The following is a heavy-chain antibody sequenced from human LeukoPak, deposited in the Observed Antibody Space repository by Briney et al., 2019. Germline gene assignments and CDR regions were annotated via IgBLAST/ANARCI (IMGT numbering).Heavy chain of an antibody. CDR2: INPKSGGT. Sequence: ASVKVSCKASGYTFTGNYIHWVRQAPGQGLEWMGWINPKSGGTDYAQKFQGRVTMTRDTSISTAYMELSRLTSDDTAVYYCARDLETISLGWFDLWGQGTLVTVSS. CDR3: ARDLETISLGWFDL. J-gene: IGHJ5*02. CDR1: GYTFTGNY. D-gene: IGHD5-24*01. V-gene: IGHV1-2*02.